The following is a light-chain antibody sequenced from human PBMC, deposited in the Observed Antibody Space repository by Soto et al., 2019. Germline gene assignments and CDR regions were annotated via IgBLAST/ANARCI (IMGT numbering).Light chain of an antibody. J-gene: IGLJ2*01. Sequence: QSVLTQPPSASGSPGQSVTISCTGTSRDVGGYNYVSWYQQDPGKAPKLMIYEVSKRPSGVPDRFSGSKSGNTASLTVSGLQAEDEADYYCSSYAGTNNYMVFGGGTKVTVL. CDR1: SRDVGGYNY. CDR3: SSYAGTNNYMV. CDR2: EVS. V-gene: IGLV2-8*01.